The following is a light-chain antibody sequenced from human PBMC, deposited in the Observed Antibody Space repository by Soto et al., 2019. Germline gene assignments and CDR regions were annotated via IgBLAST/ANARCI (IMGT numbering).Light chain of an antibody. Sequence: EIVLTQSPATLSLTPGERATLSCRASQSVSSYFAWYQQKPGQAPRLLIYDASKRATGIPARFSGSGSGTDFTLTISSLEPEDFAVYYCQQRGNWPLTFGQGTKVEIK. J-gene: IGKJ1*01. CDR3: QQRGNWPLT. CDR1: QSVSSY. CDR2: DAS. V-gene: IGKV3-11*01.